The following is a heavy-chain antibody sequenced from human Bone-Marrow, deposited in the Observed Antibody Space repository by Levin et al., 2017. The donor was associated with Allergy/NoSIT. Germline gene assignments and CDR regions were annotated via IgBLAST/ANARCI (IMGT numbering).Heavy chain of an antibody. Sequence: PGGSLRLSCAASGFTFSSYAMHWVRQAPGKGLEWVAVISYDGSNKYYADSVKGRFTISRDNSKNTLYLQMNSLRAEDTAVYYCARGVGATSYWGQGTLVTVSS. V-gene: IGHV3-30-3*01. CDR3: ARGVGATSY. CDR2: ISYDGSNK. D-gene: IGHD1-26*01. CDR1: GFTFSSYA. J-gene: IGHJ4*02.